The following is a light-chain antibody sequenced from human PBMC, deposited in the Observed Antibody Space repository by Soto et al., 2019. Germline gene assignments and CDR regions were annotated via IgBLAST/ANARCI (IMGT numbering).Light chain of an antibody. CDR1: QSFSSW. CDR3: QQYNTYPWT. J-gene: IGKJ1*01. CDR2: DAS. V-gene: IGKV1-5*01. Sequence: DIQMTQSPSTLSETVGDSVSITCRASQSFSSWLAWYQQKPGKAPKLLIYDASTLESGVPSRFSGGGSGTEFTLTISSLQPDDFATYYCQQYNTYPWTFGQGTKV.